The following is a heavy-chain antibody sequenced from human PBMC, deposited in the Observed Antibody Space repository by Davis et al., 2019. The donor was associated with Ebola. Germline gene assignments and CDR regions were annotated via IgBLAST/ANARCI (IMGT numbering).Heavy chain of an antibody. J-gene: IGHJ5*02. CDR3: ARLQGGFDP. CDR2: IYYSGST. V-gene: IGHV4-39*07. CDR1: GGSISSSSYY. Sequence: SETLSLTCTVSGGSISSSSYYWGWIRQPPGKGLEWIGSIYYSGSTYYNPSLKSRVTISVDTSKNQFSLKLSSVTAADTAVYYWARLQGGFDPWGQGTLVTVSS.